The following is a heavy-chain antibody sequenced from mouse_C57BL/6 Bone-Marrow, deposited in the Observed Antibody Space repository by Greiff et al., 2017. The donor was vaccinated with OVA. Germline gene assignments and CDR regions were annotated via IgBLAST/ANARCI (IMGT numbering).Heavy chain of an antibody. J-gene: IGHJ2*01. CDR3: SEDSAVYYCAVYYSKIDY. Sequence: VQLQQPGPELARPWASVKISCQAFYTFSRRVHFAIRVSNYWMPWVKQRPVQGLVWIGAIYPGTGYTSSNQKFKGKATLTADKSSSTAYRQLSRLRSEDSAVYYCAVYYSKIDYWGQGTTLTDSS. CDR1: YTFS. V-gene: IGHV1-87*01. D-gene: IGHD2-5*01. CDR2: VQGLVWIG.